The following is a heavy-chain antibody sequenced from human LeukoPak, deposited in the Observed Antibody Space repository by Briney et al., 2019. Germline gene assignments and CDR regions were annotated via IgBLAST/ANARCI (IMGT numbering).Heavy chain of an antibody. CDR1: GYTFTSYG. Sequence: ASVKVSCKASGYTFTSYGISWVRQAPGQGLEWMGWISAYNGNTNYAQKLQGRVTMTTDTSTSTAYMELRSLRSDGTAVYYCARGYCSGGSCYSVGNFQHWGQGTLVTVSS. J-gene: IGHJ1*01. V-gene: IGHV1-18*01. CDR2: ISAYNGNT. D-gene: IGHD2-15*01. CDR3: ARGYCSGGSCYSVGNFQH.